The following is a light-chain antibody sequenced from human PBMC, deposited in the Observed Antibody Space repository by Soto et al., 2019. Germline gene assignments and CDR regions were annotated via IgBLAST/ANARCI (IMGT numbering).Light chain of an antibody. CDR1: QSVLYSSNNKNY. Sequence: DIVMTQSPDSLAVSLGERATINCKSSQSVLYSSNNKNYLAWFQQKPGQPPKLLIYWASTRESGVPDRFGGSGSGTEFTLTISSLQAEDVALYYCQQYYWTPWTFGQGTKVEIK. J-gene: IGKJ1*01. V-gene: IGKV4-1*01. CDR2: WAS. CDR3: QQYYWTPWT.